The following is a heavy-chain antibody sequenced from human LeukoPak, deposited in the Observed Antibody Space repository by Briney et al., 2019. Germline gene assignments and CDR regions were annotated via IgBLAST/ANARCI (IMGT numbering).Heavy chain of an antibody. CDR3: ARAMGYCGGATSYFAS. V-gene: IGHV3-64*01. J-gene: IGHJ1*01. CDR1: GFTFTEYA. CDR2: ISVGGDIT. Sequence: PGGSLRLSCAASGFTFTEYAIHWVRQAPGKGLEYVSAISVGGDITYFANSVKGRFSASRDNSKNTVHLQMGSVRPEDMGVYYCARAMGYCGGATSYFASGGPGTLVTVSS. D-gene: IGHD3-9*01.